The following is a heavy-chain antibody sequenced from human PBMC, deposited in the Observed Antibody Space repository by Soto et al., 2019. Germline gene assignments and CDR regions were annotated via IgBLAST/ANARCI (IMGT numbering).Heavy chain of an antibody. CDR2: IIPIFGTA. D-gene: IGHD2-2*01. CDR3: ARESCSSTSCYPGYYYYGMDV. Sequence: SVKVSCKASGGTFSSYAISWVRRAPGQGLEWMGGIIPIFGTANYAQKFQGRVTITADESTSTAYMELSSLRSEDAAVYYCARESCSSTSCYPGYYYYGMDVWGQGTTVTVSS. J-gene: IGHJ6*02. V-gene: IGHV1-69*13. CDR1: GGTFSSYA.